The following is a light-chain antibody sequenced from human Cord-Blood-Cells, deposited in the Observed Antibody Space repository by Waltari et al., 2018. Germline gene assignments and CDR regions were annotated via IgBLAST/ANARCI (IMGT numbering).Light chain of an antibody. V-gene: IGKV1-39*01. Sequence: DIQMTQSPSPLSASVVDRVTITCRASQSISSYLNWYQQKPGKAPKLLIYAASSLQSGVPSRFSGSGSGTDFTLTISSLQPEDFATYYCQQSYSTPFTFGPGTKVDIK. CDR2: AAS. CDR3: QQSYSTPFT. CDR1: QSISSY. J-gene: IGKJ3*01.